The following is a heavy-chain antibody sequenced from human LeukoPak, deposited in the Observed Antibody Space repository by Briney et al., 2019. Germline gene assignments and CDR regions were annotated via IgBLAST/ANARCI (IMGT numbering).Heavy chain of an antibody. CDR2: IYYNGST. J-gene: IGHJ4*02. Sequence: SETLSLTCTVSGDSISSSTYYWGWIRQPPGKGLEWIGSIYYNGSTYYNPSLKSRVTISVDTSKNQFSLKLTSVTAADTAVYYCARKSLTVTTGEVDYWGQGTLVTVSS. CDR3: ARKSLTVTTGEVDY. D-gene: IGHD4-11*01. CDR1: GDSISSSTYY. V-gene: IGHV4-39*01.